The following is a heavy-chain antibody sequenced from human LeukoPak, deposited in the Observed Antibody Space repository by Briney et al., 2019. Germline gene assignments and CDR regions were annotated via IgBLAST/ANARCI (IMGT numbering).Heavy chain of an antibody. J-gene: IGHJ4*02. Sequence: SQTLSLTCSVSGGSISSGTYYWSWIRQPPGKGLEWIGEINHSGSTNYNPSLKSRVTISVDTSKNQFSLKLSSVTAADTAVYYCARGTYCSGGSCYFPFDYWGQGTLVTVSS. V-gene: IGHV4-39*07. D-gene: IGHD2-15*01. CDR2: INHSGST. CDR1: GGSISSGTYY. CDR3: ARGTYCSGGSCYFPFDY.